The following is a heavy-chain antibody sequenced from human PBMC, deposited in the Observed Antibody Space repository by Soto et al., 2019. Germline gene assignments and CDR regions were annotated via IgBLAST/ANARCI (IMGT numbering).Heavy chain of an antibody. CDR3: AKSQIGAARYGDY. Sequence: GSLRLSCAASGFTFSSYGMHWVRQAPGKGLEWVAVISYDGSNKYYADSVKGRFTISRDNSKNTLYLQMNSLRAEDTAVYYCAKSQIGAARYGDYWGQGTLVTVSS. V-gene: IGHV3-30*18. J-gene: IGHJ4*02. D-gene: IGHD6-13*01. CDR1: GFTFSSYG. CDR2: ISYDGSNK.